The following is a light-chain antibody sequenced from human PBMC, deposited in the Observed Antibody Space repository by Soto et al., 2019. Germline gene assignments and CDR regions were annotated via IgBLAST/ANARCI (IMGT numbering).Light chain of an antibody. J-gene: IGKJ1*01. CDR3: QQYNTDSRMLA. CDR1: QSINSR. Sequence: DILMTQSPSTLSASVGDRVTITCRASQSINSRLAWYQLKPGKAPNLLIYEASSLQSGVPSRFSGSGSGTEFTLTISSLQPDDFATYFCQQYNTDSRMLAFGQGTKVEIK. V-gene: IGKV1-5*03. CDR2: EAS.